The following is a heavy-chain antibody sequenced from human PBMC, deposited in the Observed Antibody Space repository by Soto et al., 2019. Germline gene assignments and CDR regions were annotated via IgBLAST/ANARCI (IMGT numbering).Heavy chain of an antibody. D-gene: IGHD3-10*01. CDR3: ERGRYGGY. CDR1: GYAFTTYG. CDR2: ISAHNGNT. V-gene: IGHV1-18*01. Sequence: QVHLVQSGAEVKKPGASVKVSCKGSGYAFTTYGITWARQAPGQGLEWMGWISAHNGNTNYAQKLQGRVTVDRDTSTSKAYMELRSLRSDDTAVYYCERGRYGGYWGQRALVTVSS. J-gene: IGHJ4*02.